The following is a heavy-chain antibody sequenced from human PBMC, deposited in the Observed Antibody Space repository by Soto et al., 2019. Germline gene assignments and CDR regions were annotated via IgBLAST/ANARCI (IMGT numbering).Heavy chain of an antibody. CDR2: IDYIGKT. CDR1: GASISSSGYY. V-gene: IGHV4-39*01. Sequence: QVQLQESGPGLVSPWGTLSLTCTVSGASISSSGYYWGWIRQAPGKGLEWIGSIDYIGKTYYNPSLKSRVTVSVDTSKNQISLQLNSVTAADTAVHYCVRGGLRYQQASYYFDGGGQGTLVTVSS. CDR3: VRGGLRYQQASYYFDG. J-gene: IGHJ4*02. D-gene: IGHD3-16*01.